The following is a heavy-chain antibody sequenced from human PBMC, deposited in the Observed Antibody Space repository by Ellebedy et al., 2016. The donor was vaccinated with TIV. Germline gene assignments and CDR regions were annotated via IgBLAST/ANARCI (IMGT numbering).Heavy chain of an antibody. CDR1: GGSMSNYY. Sequence: SETLSLTCTVSGGSMSNYYWSWIRQTPGKGLEWIGYVFYSGSTYDNPSLTGRVTMSIDTSRNQFSLSLRSVTAADTAVYYCVRRHSNGWYGYWGQGTVVTVSS. CDR3: VRRHSNGWYGY. V-gene: IGHV4-59*08. D-gene: IGHD6-19*01. CDR2: VFYSGST. J-gene: IGHJ4*02.